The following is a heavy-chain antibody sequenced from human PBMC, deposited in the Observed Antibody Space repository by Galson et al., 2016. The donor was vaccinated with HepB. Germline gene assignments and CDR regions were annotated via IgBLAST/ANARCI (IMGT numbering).Heavy chain of an antibody. Sequence: SETLSLTCAVYGGSFRGYYWSWIRQPPGKGLEWIGEINHSGSRNYNPSLKSRVTISVDTSKNQFSLKLSSVTAADTAVYYCARRFNGSWSDRRWGQGTLVTVSS. CDR1: GGSFRGYY. V-gene: IGHV4-34*01. J-gene: IGHJ4*02. CDR3: ARRFNGSWSDRR. D-gene: IGHD3-10*01. CDR2: INHSGSR.